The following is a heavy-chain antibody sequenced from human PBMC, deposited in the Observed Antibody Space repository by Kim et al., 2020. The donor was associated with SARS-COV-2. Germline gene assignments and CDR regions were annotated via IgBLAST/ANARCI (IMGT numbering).Heavy chain of an antibody. CDR2: INYSGTT. D-gene: IGHD4-4*01. V-gene: IGHV4-39*01. CDR1: GGSISGGDYY. J-gene: IGHJ6*02. Sequence: SETLSLTCAVSGGSISGGDYYWDWIRQPPGKRLQWIGSINYSGTTYFNPALKSRVTVSVNTSNNQFSLKLTSVTAADTAVYYCARLIRSTVPNYYYYAMDVWGQGTTVTVSS. CDR3: ARLIRSTVPNYYYYAMDV.